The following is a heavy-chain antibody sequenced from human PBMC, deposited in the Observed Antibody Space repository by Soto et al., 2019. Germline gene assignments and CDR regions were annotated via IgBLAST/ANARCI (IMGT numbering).Heavy chain of an antibody. D-gene: IGHD2-15*01. J-gene: IGHJ5*02. CDR1: GFIFNNYA. V-gene: IGHV3-23*01. Sequence: GSMELSCEACGFIFNNYAMSWVRQAPKKGPEWVSTVSGSGDKVWYADSVKGRVTISRDNSMDTLYLQLHSLKVEDTAKYYCAKLGRRCGGGTCQSCTNSFDPWGQGTLVTVSS. CDR2: VSGSGDKV. CDR3: AKLGRRCGGGTCQSCTNSFDP.